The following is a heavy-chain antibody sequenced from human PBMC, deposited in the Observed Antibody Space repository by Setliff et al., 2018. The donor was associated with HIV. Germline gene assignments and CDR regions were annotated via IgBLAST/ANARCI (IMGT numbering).Heavy chain of an antibody. CDR2: IHYSGST. Sequence: SETLSLTCTVSGGSISSGGYYWSWIRQHPGKGLEWIGYIHYSGSTYYNPSLKSRVTISVDTSKNQFSLKLSSVTAADTAVYYCARDFNVVRGVISRYYYYGMDVWGQGTTVTVSS. D-gene: IGHD3-10*01. CDR3: ARDFNVVRGVISRYYYYGMDV. J-gene: IGHJ6*02. CDR1: GGSISSGGYY. V-gene: IGHV4-31*03.